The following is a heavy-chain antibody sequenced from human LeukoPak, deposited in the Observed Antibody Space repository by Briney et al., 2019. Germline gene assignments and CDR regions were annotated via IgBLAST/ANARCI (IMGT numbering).Heavy chain of an antibody. CDR3: AKAEYQLLYNEEYFDY. CDR2: IRYDGSNK. Sequence: GGSLRLSCAASGFAFSSYGMHWVRQAPGKGLEWVAFIRYDGSNKYYADSVKGRFTISRDNSKNTLYLQMNSLRAEDTAVYYCAKAEYQLLYNEEYFDYWGQGTLVTVSS. CDR1: GFAFSSYG. D-gene: IGHD2-2*02. J-gene: IGHJ4*02. V-gene: IGHV3-30*02.